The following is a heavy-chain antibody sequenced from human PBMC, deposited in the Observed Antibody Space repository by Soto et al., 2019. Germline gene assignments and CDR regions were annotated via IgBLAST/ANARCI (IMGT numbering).Heavy chain of an antibody. D-gene: IGHD4-17*01. Sequence: PSETLSLTCTVSGASISISTYYWGWIRQPPGKGLEWIGSVYYSGSTYYNPSLKSRVTISVDTSKNQFSLKLSSVTAADTAVYYCARRYGGAFDIWGQGTIVTVSS. CDR3: ARRYGGAFDI. J-gene: IGHJ3*02. CDR2: VYYSGST. V-gene: IGHV4-39*01. CDR1: GASISISTYY.